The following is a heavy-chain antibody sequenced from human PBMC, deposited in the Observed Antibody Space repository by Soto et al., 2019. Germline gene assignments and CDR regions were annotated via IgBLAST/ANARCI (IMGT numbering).Heavy chain of an antibody. J-gene: IGHJ4*02. V-gene: IGHV1-69*06. Sequence: ASVKVSCKASGGTFSSYAISWVRQAPGQGLEWMGGIIPIFGTANYAQKFQGRVTITADKSTSTAYMELSSLRSEDTAVYYCARGYYDILTGYYPIFDYWGQGTLVTVSS. D-gene: IGHD3-9*01. CDR2: IIPIFGTA. CDR3: ARGYYDILTGYYPIFDY. CDR1: GGTFSSYA.